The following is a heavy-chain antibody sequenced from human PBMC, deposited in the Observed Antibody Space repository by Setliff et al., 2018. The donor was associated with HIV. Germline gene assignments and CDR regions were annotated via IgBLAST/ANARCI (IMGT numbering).Heavy chain of an antibody. Sequence: GASVKVSCKASGYTFSSYGISWVRQAPGQGPEWVGWVSNEGDTNYAQKYQDRVTLTTDTTTTTAYMELRGLRSDDTAVYYCARDPRYTSVWFRNGGVDFWGQGTLVTVSS. J-gene: IGHJ4*02. D-gene: IGHD6-19*01. CDR1: GYTFSSYG. CDR2: VSNEGDT. V-gene: IGHV1-18*01. CDR3: ARDPRYTSVWFRNGGVDF.